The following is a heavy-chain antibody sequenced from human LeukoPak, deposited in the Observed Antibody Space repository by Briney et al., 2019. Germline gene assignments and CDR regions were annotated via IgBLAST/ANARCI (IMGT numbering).Heavy chain of an antibody. CDR2: IRYDGSNK. CDR1: GFTFSSYG. V-gene: IGHV3-30*02. Sequence: PGGSLRLSCAASGFTFSSYGMHWVRQAPGKGLEWVAFIRYDGSNKYYADSVKGRSTIFRDNSKNTLYVQMNSLRGEDTAVYYCAKGLYYKDRSGYPAWGQGTLVTVSS. CDR3: AKGLYYKDRSGYPA. D-gene: IGHD3-22*01. J-gene: IGHJ5*02.